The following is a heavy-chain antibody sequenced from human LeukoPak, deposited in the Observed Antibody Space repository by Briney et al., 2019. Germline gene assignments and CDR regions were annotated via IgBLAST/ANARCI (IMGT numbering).Heavy chain of an antibody. Sequence: GGSLRLSCAASGFSFSDNYMSWVRQAPGKGLEWVSYISNSGSYTNYPDSVKGRFTISRDNAKNSLYLQMNSLRDEDTAVYYCARARGAGPGGHFDYWGQGTLVTVSS. CDR1: GFSFSDNY. V-gene: IGHV3-11*05. CDR2: ISNSGSYT. J-gene: IGHJ4*02. CDR3: ARARGAGPGGHFDY. D-gene: IGHD6-19*01.